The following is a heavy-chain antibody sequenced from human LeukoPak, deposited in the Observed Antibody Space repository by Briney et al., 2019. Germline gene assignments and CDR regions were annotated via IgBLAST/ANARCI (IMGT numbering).Heavy chain of an antibody. J-gene: IGHJ5*02. V-gene: IGHV3-48*02. Sequence: GGSLRLSCAASGFTFSTYGMNWVRQAPGKGLQWISYISSDSSTIHYADSVQGRFTISRDNDKNSLSLQMNSLRDEDTAIYYCARDRTLYTTSHNWFDPWGQGTLVTVSS. CDR1: GFTFSTYG. CDR3: ARDRTLYTTSHNWFDP. CDR2: ISSDSSTI. D-gene: IGHD6-13*01.